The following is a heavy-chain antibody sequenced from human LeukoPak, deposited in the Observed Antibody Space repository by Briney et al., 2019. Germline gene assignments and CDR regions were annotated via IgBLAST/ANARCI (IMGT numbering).Heavy chain of an antibody. CDR1: GGSVSSSYYY. J-gene: IGHJ4*02. V-gene: IGHV4-39*07. CDR2: IYSSGST. CDR3: AREAMYSYGNNFDY. D-gene: IGHD5-18*01. Sequence: PSETLSLTCTVSGGSVSSSYYYWGWIRQPPGKGLEWIGSIYSSGSTYYNPSLKSRVTISVDTSKNQFSLKLSSVTAAVTAVYHCAREAMYSYGNNFDYWGQGTLVTVSS.